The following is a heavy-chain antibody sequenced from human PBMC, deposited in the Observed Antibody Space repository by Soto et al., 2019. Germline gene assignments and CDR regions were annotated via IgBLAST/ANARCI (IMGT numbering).Heavy chain of an antibody. J-gene: IGHJ4*02. D-gene: IGHD6-19*01. CDR1: GGSISSSSYY. Sequence: SQTLSLTCTVSGGSISSSSYYWGWIRQPPGKGLEWIGSIYYSGSTYYNPSLKSRVTISVDTSKNQFSLKLSSVTAADTAVYYCARPKYSSGWTFDYWGQGTLVTVSS. CDR2: IYYSGST. V-gene: IGHV4-39*01. CDR3: ARPKYSSGWTFDY.